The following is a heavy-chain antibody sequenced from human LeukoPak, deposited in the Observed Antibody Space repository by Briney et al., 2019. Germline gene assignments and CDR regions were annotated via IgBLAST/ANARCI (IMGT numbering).Heavy chain of an antibody. Sequence: PGGSLRLSCAASGFTFSSYAMSWVRQAPGKGLEWVSAISGSGGSTYYADSVKGRFTISRDNSKNTLYLQMNSLRAEDTAVYYCATMRSIESARGAFDIWGQGTMVIVSS. V-gene: IGHV3-23*01. CDR1: GFTFSSYA. D-gene: IGHD6-13*01. J-gene: IGHJ3*02. CDR3: ATMRSIESARGAFDI. CDR2: ISGSGGST.